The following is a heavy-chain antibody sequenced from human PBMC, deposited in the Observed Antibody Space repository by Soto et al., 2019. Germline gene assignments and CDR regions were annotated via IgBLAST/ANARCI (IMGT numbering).Heavy chain of an antibody. Sequence: EVQLVESGGGLVKPGGSLRLSCAASGFTFSSYSMNWVRQAPGKGLEWVSSISSSSSYIYYADSVKGQFTIPRDNAKNTRYLQMNSRSADDTAVYYAARELRSGRGIMVAVYYYGMDVWGQGTTVTVSS. D-gene: IGHD3-10*01. V-gene: IGHV3-21*01. J-gene: IGHJ6*02. CDR1: GFTFSSYS. CDR3: ARELRSGRGIMVAVYYYGMDV. CDR2: ISSSSSYI.